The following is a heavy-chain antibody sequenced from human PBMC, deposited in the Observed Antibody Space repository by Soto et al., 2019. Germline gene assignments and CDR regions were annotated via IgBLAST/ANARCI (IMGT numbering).Heavy chain of an antibody. J-gene: IGHJ5*02. CDR1: GFTFSSYA. CDR2: ISYDGSNK. V-gene: IGHV3-30-3*01. D-gene: IGHD5-18*01. Sequence: QVQLVESGGGVVQPGRSLRLSCAASGFTFSSYAMHWVRQAPGKGLEWVAVISYDGSNKYYADSVKGRFTISRDNSKNTLYLQMNSLRAEDTAVYYCAIPVDTATINWFDPWGQGTLVTVSS. CDR3: AIPVDTATINWFDP.